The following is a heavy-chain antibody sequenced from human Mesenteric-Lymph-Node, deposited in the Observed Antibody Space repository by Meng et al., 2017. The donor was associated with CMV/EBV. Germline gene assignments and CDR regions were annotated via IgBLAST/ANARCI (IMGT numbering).Heavy chain of an antibody. CDR3: ARDSRVQQLVSYTNYGIDV. D-gene: IGHD6-13*01. Sequence: GGSLRLSCVDSGFTFSSYWMHWVRQAPGKGLVWVSRINSDGSSTSYADSVKGRFTITRDNAKNTLYLQMNSLRAEDTAVYYCARDSRVQQLVSYTNYGIDVWGQGTTVTVSS. J-gene: IGHJ6*02. V-gene: IGHV3-74*01. CDR1: GFTFSSYW. CDR2: INSDGSST.